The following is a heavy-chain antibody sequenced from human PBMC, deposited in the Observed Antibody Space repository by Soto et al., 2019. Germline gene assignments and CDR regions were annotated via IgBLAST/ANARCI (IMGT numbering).Heavy chain of an antibody. CDR2: ISAYNGNT. D-gene: IGHD6-13*01. J-gene: IGHJ5*02. V-gene: IGHV1-18*04. CDR3: ARDTSAAGTGWFDP. CDR1: GYTFTSYG. Sequence: ASVQVSCKASGYTFTSYGISWVRQAPGQGLEWMGWISAYNGNTNYAQKLQGRVTMTTDTSTSTAYMELRSLRSDDTAVYYCARDTSAAGTGWFDPWGQGTLVTVSS.